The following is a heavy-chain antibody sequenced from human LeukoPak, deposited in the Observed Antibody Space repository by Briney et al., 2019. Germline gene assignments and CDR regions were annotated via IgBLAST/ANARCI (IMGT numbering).Heavy chain of an antibody. J-gene: IGHJ4*02. D-gene: IGHD3-3*01. Sequence: ASVKVSCKPSGYTFTSYGISWVRQAPGQGLEWMGWISAYNGNTNYAQKLQGRVTMTTDTSTSTAYMELRSLRSDDTAVYYCARAKAVDSTYYDFWSGYLGYWGQGTLVTVSS. V-gene: IGHV1-18*01. CDR2: ISAYNGNT. CDR1: GYTFTSYG. CDR3: ARAKAVDSTYYDFWSGYLGY.